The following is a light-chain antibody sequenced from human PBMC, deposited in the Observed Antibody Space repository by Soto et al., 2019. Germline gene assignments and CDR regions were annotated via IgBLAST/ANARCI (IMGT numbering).Light chain of an antibody. Sequence: EIVLTQFPATLSLSPGDGATLSCRASQSVSSYLAWYQQKRGQAPRLLIYDSSNRATGIPARFSGSGFGTDFSLIISSLEPEDFAVYYCQQRSNWPLTFGGGTKVDIK. CDR3: QQRSNWPLT. CDR2: DSS. J-gene: IGKJ4*01. CDR1: QSVSSY. V-gene: IGKV3-11*01.